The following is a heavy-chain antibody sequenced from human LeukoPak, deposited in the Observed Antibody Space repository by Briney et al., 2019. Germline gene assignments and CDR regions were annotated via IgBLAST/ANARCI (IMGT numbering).Heavy chain of an antibody. CDR1: GFTFSTSA. D-gene: IGHD6-19*01. J-gene: IGHJ4*02. CDR3: AKDREYSSGWYALGVFDY. Sequence: GGSLRLSCAASGFTFSTSAMSWVRQAPGKGLEWVSSISGSVSTYYADSVKGRFAISRDNSRNTVYLQMSSLRVEDTAVYYCAKDREYSSGWYALGVFDYWGQGTLVTVSS. CDR2: ISGSVST. V-gene: IGHV3-23*01.